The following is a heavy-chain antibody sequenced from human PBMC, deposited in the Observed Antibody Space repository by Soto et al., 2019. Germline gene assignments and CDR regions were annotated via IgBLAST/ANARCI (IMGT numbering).Heavy chain of an antibody. Sequence: SETLSLTCTVSGGSISSYYWSWIRQPPGKGLEWIGYIYYSGSTNYNPSLKSRVTISVDTSKNQFSLKLSSVTAADTAVYYCARLGPMQQVGQFYSYAMDVWGQGPTVTVSS. J-gene: IGHJ6*02. CDR3: ARLGPMQQVGQFYSYAMDV. CDR1: GGSISSYY. CDR2: IYYSGST. V-gene: IGHV4-59*01. D-gene: IGHD6-13*01.